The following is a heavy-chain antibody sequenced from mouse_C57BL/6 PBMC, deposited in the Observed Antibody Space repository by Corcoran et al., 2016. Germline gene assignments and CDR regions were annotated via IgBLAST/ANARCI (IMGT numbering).Heavy chain of an antibody. CDR1: GYTFTDYY. Sequence: EVQLQQSGPVLVKPGASVKISCKASGYTFTDYYMNWVKQSHGKSLEWIGDINPNNGGTSYNQKFKGKATLTVDKSSNTAYMELRSMTSEDSAVYYCARGRITTVPFYWYFDVWGTGTTVTVAS. CDR2: INPNNGGT. J-gene: IGHJ1*03. V-gene: IGHV1-26*01. D-gene: IGHD1-1*01. CDR3: ARGRITTVPFYWYFDV.